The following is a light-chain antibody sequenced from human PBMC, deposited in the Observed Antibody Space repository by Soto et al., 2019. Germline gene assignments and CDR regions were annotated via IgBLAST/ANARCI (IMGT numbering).Light chain of an antibody. Sequence: DMPLTQSPSTLSASVGDRVTITCRASESINNWLAWLQQKPGRAPKVLIFDASTLESGVPSRFSGSKSGTEFTLAISSLQPDDSATYFCQQYKTYSQWTFGQGTKVEI. CDR2: DAS. CDR3: QQYKTYSQWT. V-gene: IGKV1-5*01. CDR1: ESINNW. J-gene: IGKJ1*01.